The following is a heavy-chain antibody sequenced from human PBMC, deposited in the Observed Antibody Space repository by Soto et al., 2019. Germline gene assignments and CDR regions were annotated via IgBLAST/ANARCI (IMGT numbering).Heavy chain of an antibody. CDR3: ARAYSSSDDFDY. Sequence: ASVKVSCKASGYTLTSHDMHWVRQAPGQRLEWMGWINGGNDNTEFSQKFQGRVTMTRDTSISTAYMELNRDDTAVYYCARAYSSSDDFDYWGQGTLVTVSS. CDR2: INGGNDNT. V-gene: IGHV1-3*01. CDR1: GYTLTSHD. D-gene: IGHD3-22*01. J-gene: IGHJ4*02.